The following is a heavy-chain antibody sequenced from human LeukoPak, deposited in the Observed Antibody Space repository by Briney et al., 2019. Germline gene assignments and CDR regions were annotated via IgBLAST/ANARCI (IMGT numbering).Heavy chain of an antibody. V-gene: IGHV1-69*05. Sequence: PVKVSCKASGGTFSTYAISWVRQAPGQGLEWMGGIIPVSGARNYAQKFQGRVTITTDVSTSTAYMELSSLRSEDTAVYYCAKDTYYSDTRGYSGYFDHWGQGTVVTVSS. CDR2: IIPVSGAR. CDR1: GGTFSTYA. D-gene: IGHD3-22*01. CDR3: AKDTYYSDTRGYSGYFDH. J-gene: IGHJ4*02.